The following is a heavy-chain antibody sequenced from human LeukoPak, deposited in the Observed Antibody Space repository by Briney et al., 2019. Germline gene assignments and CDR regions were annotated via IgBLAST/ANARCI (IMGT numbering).Heavy chain of an antibody. CDR1: GGSVSDYY. D-gene: IGHD3-10*01. J-gene: IGHJ4*02. Sequence: PSETLSLTCTISGGSVSDYYWSWIRQSPGKGLEWIGYIYYTGSTTYNPSLKSRVTMSADTSKNQFSLKLSSVTAADTAVYYCARDSGERGSGSYLIAYWGQGTLVTVSS. CDR3: ARDSGERGSGSYLIAY. V-gene: IGHV4-59*02. CDR2: IYYTGST.